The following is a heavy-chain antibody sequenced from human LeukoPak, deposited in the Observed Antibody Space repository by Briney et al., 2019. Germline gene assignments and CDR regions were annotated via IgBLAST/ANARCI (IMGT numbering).Heavy chain of an antibody. J-gene: IGHJ5*02. CDR3: AREGSYGYSWFDP. CDR2: INPNSGGT. CDR1: GYTFTGCY. D-gene: IGHD5-18*01. Sequence: ASVKVSCKASGYTFTGCYMHWVRQAPGQGLEWMGRINPNSGGTNYAQKFQGRVTMTRDTSISTAYMELSRLRSDDTAVYYCAREGSYGYSWFDPWGQGTLVTVSS. V-gene: IGHV1-2*06.